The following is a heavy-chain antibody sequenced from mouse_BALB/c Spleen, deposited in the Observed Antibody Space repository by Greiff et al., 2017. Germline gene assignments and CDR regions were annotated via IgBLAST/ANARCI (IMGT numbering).Heavy chain of an antibody. CDR1: GFTFTDYY. CDR2: IRNKANGYTT. J-gene: IGHJ3*01. CDR3: ARDRWDGGSFAY. D-gene: IGHD4-1*01. V-gene: IGHV7-3*02. Sequence: EVMLVESGGGLVQPGGSLRLSCATSGFTFTDYYMSWVRQPPGKALEWLGFIRNKANGYTTEYSASVKGRFTISRDNYQSILYLQMNTLRAEDSATYYCARDRWDGGSFAYWGQGTLVTVSA.